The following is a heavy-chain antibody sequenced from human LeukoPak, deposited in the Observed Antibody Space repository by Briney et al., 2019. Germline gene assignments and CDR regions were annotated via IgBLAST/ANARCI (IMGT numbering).Heavy chain of an antibody. D-gene: IGHD1-14*01. CDR1: GFTFRYYW. J-gene: IGHJ4*02. CDR3: ASRNLFEY. V-gene: IGHV3-7*01. CDR2: IKEDGSEK. Sequence: GGSLRLSCAASGFTFRYYWMSWVRQAPGKGLEWVANIKEDGSEKYYVDSVKGRFTISRDNAKRSLYLQMNSLRAEDTAVYYCASRNLFEYWGQGTLVTVSS.